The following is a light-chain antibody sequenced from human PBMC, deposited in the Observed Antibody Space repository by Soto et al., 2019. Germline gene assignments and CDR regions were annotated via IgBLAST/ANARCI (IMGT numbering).Light chain of an antibody. V-gene: IGLV2-14*01. CDR2: NVT. Sequence: QSALTQPASVSGSPGQSITISCTGTSSDVGGYNYVYWYQQHPGKVPKLMIYNVTNRPSGVPNRFSGSKSGNTASPTISGLQAEDEADYYCSSYAGSSTLVVFGGGTKLTVL. J-gene: IGLJ2*01. CDR3: SSYAGSSTLVV. CDR1: SSDVGGYNY.